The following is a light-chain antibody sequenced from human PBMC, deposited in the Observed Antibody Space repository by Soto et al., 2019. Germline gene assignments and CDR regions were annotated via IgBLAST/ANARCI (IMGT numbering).Light chain of an antibody. CDR1: QSVSSN. Sequence: EIVVTQSPATLSVSPGARAPLSCRARQSVSSNLAWYQQKPGQAPRLLIYGASTRATGIPARFSGSGSGTEFTLTISSLQSEDFAVYYCQQYNNWPPWTFGQGTKVDIK. J-gene: IGKJ1*01. CDR3: QQYNNWPPWT. CDR2: GAS. V-gene: IGKV3-15*01.